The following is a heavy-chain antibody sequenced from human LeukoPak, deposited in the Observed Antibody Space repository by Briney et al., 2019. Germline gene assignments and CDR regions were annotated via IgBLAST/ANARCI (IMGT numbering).Heavy chain of an antibody. Sequence: ASVKVSCKASGYTFTSYDINWVRQATGQGLEWTGWMNPNRGNTGYAQEFQGRVTMTRNTSISTAYMELSSLRSEDTAVYYCSRGGRDSCNNVQDCWGQGSLVTVS. CDR1: GYTFTSYD. J-gene: IGHJ4*02. V-gene: IGHV1-8*01. D-gene: IGHD5-24*01. CDR3: SRGGRDSCNNVQDC. CDR2: MNPNRGNT.